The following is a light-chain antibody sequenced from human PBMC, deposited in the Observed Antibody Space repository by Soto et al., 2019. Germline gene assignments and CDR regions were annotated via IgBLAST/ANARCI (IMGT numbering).Light chain of an antibody. CDR1: SSDVGSYNR. CDR3: SSYTSSSTVV. J-gene: IGLJ2*01. CDR2: EVS. V-gene: IGLV2-18*02. Sequence: QSALTQRPCVSGSPGQSVTISCTGTSSDVGSYNRVSWYQQPPGTAPKLMIYEVSNRPSGVPDRFSGSKSGNTASLTISGLQAEDEADYYCSSYTSSSTVVFGGGTKLTVL.